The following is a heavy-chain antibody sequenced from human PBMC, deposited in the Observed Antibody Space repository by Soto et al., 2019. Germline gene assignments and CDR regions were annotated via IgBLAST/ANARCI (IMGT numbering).Heavy chain of an antibody. CDR3: VRDMQLWRLDS. V-gene: IGHV3-74*03. J-gene: IGHJ4*02. CDR2: INTDGSVA. CDR1: GLTFRSYW. D-gene: IGHD2-21*01. Sequence: EVQLVESGGGLVQPGESLRLSCAASGLTFRSYWMHWVRQAPGKGLVWVSRINTDGSVAMYVDSVKGRFTISRDNAKNTLILHMNSLRAEDTAVYYCVRDMQLWRLDSWVQGTLVTVS.